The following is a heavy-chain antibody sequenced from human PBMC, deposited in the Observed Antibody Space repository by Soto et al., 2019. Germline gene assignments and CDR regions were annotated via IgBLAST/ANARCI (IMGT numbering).Heavy chain of an antibody. CDR1: GFTFSSYA. V-gene: IGHV3-23*01. CDR3: AKDLYMVGWHEDWYFDL. D-gene: IGHD3-10*01. Sequence: GGSLRLSCAASGFTFSSYAMSWVRQAPGKGLEWVSAISGSGGSTYYADSVKGRFTISRDNSKNTLYLQMNSLRAEDTAVYYCAKDLYMVGWHEDWYFDLWGRGTLVTVSS. J-gene: IGHJ2*01. CDR2: ISGSGGST.